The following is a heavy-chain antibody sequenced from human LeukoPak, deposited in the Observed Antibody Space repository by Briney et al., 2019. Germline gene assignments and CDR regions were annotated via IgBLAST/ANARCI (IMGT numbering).Heavy chain of an antibody. J-gene: IGHJ6*03. CDR1: GYTFTGYY. CDR3: ARAWLRRKYYYYMGV. D-gene: IGHD5-12*01. V-gene: IGHV1-18*04. CDR2: ISGFNGHT. Sequence: ASVKVSCKASGYTFTGYYMHWVRQAPGQGLEWMGWISGFNGHTKYSQESQGRVTMTTDTSTSTAYMEVRSLRSDDTAVYYCARAWLRRKYYYYMGVWGKGTTVTVSS.